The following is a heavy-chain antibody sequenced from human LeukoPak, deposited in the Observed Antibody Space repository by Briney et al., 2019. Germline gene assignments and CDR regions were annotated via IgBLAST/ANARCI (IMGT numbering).Heavy chain of an antibody. CDR1: GGSFSGYY. V-gene: IGHV4-34*01. D-gene: IGHD5-18*01. CDR2: INHSGST. Sequence: PSETLSLTCAVSGGSFSGYYWSWIRQPPGKGLEWIGEINHSGSTNYNPSLKSRVTISVDTSKNQFSLKLSSVTAADTAVYYCARAYGYSYGYDYWGQGTLVTVS. CDR3: ARAYGYSYGYDY. J-gene: IGHJ4*02.